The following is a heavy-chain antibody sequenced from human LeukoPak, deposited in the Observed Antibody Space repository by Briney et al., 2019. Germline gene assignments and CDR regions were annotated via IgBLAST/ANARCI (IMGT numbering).Heavy chain of an antibody. Sequence: GGSLRLSCTTSGFTFTDYWMTWVRQAPGKGLEWVANINQDGSKKFYVDSVKGRFTISRDNAKNALYLQMNSLRAEDTGVYYCARTKRGYSYGLFDYWGQGTLVTVSS. CDR1: GFTFTDYW. CDR3: ARTKRGYSYGLFDY. V-gene: IGHV3-7*01. CDR2: INQDGSKK. J-gene: IGHJ4*02. D-gene: IGHD5-18*01.